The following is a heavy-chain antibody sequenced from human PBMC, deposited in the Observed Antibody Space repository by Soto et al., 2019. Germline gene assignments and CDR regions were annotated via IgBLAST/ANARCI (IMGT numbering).Heavy chain of an antibody. D-gene: IGHD2-2*01. Sequence: PSETLSLTCAVSSGSISSSNWWSWVRQPPGKGLEWIGEIYHSGSTNYNPSLKSRVTISVDTSKNQFSLKPSSVTAADTAVYYCAVLNLPRAYQLLSQDYYYYYYMDVWGKGTTVTVSS. CDR1: SGSISSSNW. CDR2: IYHSGST. V-gene: IGHV4-4*02. J-gene: IGHJ6*03. CDR3: AVLNLPRAYQLLSQDYYYYYYMDV.